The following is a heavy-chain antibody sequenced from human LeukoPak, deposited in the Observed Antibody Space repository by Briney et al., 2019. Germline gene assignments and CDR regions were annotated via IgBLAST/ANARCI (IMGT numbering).Heavy chain of an antibody. D-gene: IGHD5-18*01. J-gene: IGHJ4*02. CDR3: ARDGYSYGDEAGFDY. CDR1: GFTFSDYY. Sequence: PGGSLRLSCAASGFTFSDYYMSWLRQAPGKGLEWVSYISSSSSYTNYADSVKGRFTISRDNAKNSLYLQMDSLRAEDTAVYYCARDGYSYGDEAGFDYWGQGTLVTVSS. V-gene: IGHV3-11*06. CDR2: ISSSSSYT.